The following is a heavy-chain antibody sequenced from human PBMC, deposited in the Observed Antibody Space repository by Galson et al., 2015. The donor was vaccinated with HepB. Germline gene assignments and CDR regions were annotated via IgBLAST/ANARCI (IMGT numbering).Heavy chain of an antibody. V-gene: IGHV1-69*06. CDR1: GGTFISYA. Sequence: SVKVSCKASGGTFISYAFTWVRQAPGQGLEWMGEIIPIFGSPNYAQRFQGRLTITADKSTTTAYMELRRLTSDDTAVYYCAKTAAEAGTGDSWGQGTLVTVSS. D-gene: IGHD6-13*01. CDR2: IIPIFGSP. CDR3: AKTAAEAGTGDS. J-gene: IGHJ4*02.